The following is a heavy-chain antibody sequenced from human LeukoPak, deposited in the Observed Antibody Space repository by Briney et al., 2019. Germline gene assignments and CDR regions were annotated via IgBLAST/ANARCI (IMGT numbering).Heavy chain of an antibody. Sequence: GGSLRLSCAASGFTFSSYWMSWVRQAPGKGPEWVANIKQDGSEKYYVDSVKGRFTISRDNAKNSLYLRMNSLRAEDTAVYYCARAIAAAYMDVWGQGTTVTVSS. J-gene: IGHJ6*02. V-gene: IGHV3-7*01. D-gene: IGHD6-13*01. CDR1: GFTFSSYW. CDR2: IKQDGSEK. CDR3: ARAIAAAYMDV.